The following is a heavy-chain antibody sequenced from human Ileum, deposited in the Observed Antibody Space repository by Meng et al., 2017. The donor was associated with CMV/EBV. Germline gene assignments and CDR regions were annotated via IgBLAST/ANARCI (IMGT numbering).Heavy chain of an antibody. CDR3: ARDRRWLQFLDY. J-gene: IGHJ4*02. CDR1: GFTFSSNG. CDR2: ISSNGGST. Sequence: GESLKISCAASGFTFSSNGMHWVRQAPGKGLEYVSFISSNGGSTYYADSVKGRFTISRDNSKNTLYLQMGSLRAEDMAVYYCARDRRWLQFLDYWGQGTLVTVPQ. D-gene: IGHD5-24*01. V-gene: IGHV3-64*02.